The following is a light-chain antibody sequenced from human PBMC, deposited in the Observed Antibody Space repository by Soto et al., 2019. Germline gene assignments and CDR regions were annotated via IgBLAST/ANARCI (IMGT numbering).Light chain of an antibody. CDR1: QSIRSW. CDR3: QQYDSFSKT. J-gene: IGKJ1*01. V-gene: IGKV1-5*01. CDR2: DAS. Sequence: DIQMTQSPSTLSASVGDRVTITCRASQSIRSWLAWYQQKPGKAPQLLIYDASNLESGVPSRFSGSGSGPEFTLTISSLQPDDFATYYCQQYDSFSKTFGRGTKVEVK.